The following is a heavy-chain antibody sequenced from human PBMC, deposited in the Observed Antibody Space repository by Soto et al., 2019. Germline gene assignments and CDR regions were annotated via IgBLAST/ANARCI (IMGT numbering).Heavy chain of an antibody. J-gene: IGHJ6*02. CDR2: IRSKANSYAT. Sequence: GPLRLPCAASGFTMSGPPMHWVRQASGKGLAWVCRIRSKANSYATAYAASVKGRFTISRDDSKNTAYLQMNRLKTEETEVYYCTRHGKGYCRGGSCSYYDYGMEVWGRGTTVTGS. V-gene: IGHV3-73*01. D-gene: IGHD2-15*01. CDR3: TRHGKGYCRGGSCSYYDYGMEV. CDR1: GFTMSGPP.